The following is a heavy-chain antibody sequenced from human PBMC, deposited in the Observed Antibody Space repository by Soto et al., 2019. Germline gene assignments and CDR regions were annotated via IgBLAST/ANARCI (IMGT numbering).Heavy chain of an antibody. Sequence: GGSVKVSCKASGYPFTSYYMHWGRQAPRQGLEWVGKINLSGGSTSYAQKFQGRVTMTRDTSTSTVYMELSSLRSEDTAVYYCARDNGLEDYDILTGYYRGHYYYGMDVWGQGTTVTVS. CDR1: GYPFTSYY. D-gene: IGHD3-9*01. J-gene: IGHJ6*02. CDR3: ARDNGLEDYDILTGYYRGHYYYGMDV. CDR2: INLSGGST. V-gene: IGHV1-46*03.